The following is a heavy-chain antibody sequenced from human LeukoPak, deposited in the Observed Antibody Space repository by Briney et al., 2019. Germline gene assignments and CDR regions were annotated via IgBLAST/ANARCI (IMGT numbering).Heavy chain of an antibody. CDR2: IYSGGST. D-gene: IGHD5-24*01. J-gene: IGHJ4*02. CDR1: GFTVSSNY. Sequence: GGSLRLSCAASGFTVSSNYMSWVRQAPGKGLEWVSVIYSGGSTYYADSVKGRFTISRDNSKNTPYLQMNSLRAEDTAVYYCARVVEMATIYFDYWGQGTLVTVSS. CDR3: ARVVEMATIYFDY. V-gene: IGHV3-53*01.